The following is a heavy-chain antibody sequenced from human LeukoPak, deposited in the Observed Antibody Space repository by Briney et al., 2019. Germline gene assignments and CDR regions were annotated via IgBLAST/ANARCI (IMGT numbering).Heavy chain of an antibody. D-gene: IGHD5-12*01. CDR1: GYTFTSYT. Sequence: ASVQVSRKASGYTFTSYTMNWVRQAPGQGLEWMGWINTNTGNPTYAQGFTGRFVFSLDTSVSTAYLQISRLKAADTAVYYCARVRGYSGYDVGYWGQGTLVTVSS. V-gene: IGHV7-4-1*02. CDR2: INTNTGNP. CDR3: ARVRGYSGYDVGY. J-gene: IGHJ4*02.